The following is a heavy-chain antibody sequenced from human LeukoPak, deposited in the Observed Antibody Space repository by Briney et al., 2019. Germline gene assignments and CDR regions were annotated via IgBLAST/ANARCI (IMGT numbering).Heavy chain of an antibody. CDR2: INISGNT. Sequence: SETLSLTCTVSGYSISSGYYWGWIRQPAGKGLEWIGRINISGNTNYNPSLKSRVTMSLDTSKNQISLKLSAVTAADTAVYYCARDPLKGFDYWGQGMLVTVSS. J-gene: IGHJ4*02. CDR3: ARDPLKGFDY. CDR1: GYSISSGYY. V-gene: IGHV4-38-2*02.